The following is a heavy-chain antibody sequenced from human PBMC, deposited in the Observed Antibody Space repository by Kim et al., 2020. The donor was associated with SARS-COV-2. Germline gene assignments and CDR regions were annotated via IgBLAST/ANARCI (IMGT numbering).Heavy chain of an antibody. CDR1: GFTFSSYG. V-gene: IGHV3-33*05. Sequence: GGSLRLSCAASGFTFSSYGMHWVRQAPGKGLEWVAVISYDGSNKYYADSVKGRFTISRDNSKNTLYLQMNSLRAEDTAVYYCARDRVQLWHDAFDIWGQGTMVTVSS. J-gene: IGHJ3*02. CDR3: ARDRVQLWHDAFDI. CDR2: ISYDGSNK. D-gene: IGHD5-18*01.